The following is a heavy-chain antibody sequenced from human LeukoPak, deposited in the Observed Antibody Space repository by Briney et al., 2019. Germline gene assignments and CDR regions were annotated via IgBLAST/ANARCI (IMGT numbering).Heavy chain of an antibody. CDR1: GFSLSTSGMC. CDR3: ARIRIRGPTNYGGNSGLDY. V-gene: IGHV2-70*11. CDR2: IDWDDDK. J-gene: IGHJ4*02. Sequence: SGPTLVNPTQTLTLTCTFSGFSLSTSGMCVSWIRHPPGKALEWLARIDWDDDKYYSTSLKTRLTISKDTSKNQVVLTMTNMDPVDTATYYCARIRIRGPTNYGGNSGLDYWGQGTLVTVSS. D-gene: IGHD4-23*01.